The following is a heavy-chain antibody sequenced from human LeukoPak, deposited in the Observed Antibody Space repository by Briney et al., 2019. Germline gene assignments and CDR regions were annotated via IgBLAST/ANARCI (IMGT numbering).Heavy chain of an antibody. CDR3: ARTHLEGFIFDY. Sequence: SETLSLTCTVSGGSISSYYWSWTRQPPGKGLEWIGYIYYSGSTNYNPSLKSRVTISVDTSKNQFSLKLSSVTAADTAVYYCARTHLEGFIFDYWGQGTLVTVSS. V-gene: IGHV4-59*01. CDR1: GGSISSYY. J-gene: IGHJ4*02. CDR2: IYYSGST.